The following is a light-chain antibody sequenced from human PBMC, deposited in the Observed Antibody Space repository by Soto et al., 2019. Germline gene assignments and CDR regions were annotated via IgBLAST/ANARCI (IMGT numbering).Light chain of an antibody. CDR1: SVDINY. V-gene: IGLV2-8*01. CDR2: EVS. J-gene: IGLJ3*02. Sequence: QSALTQPPSASGSRGQSVTISCTGTSVDINYVSWFQQHPGKAPKRIIYEVSKRPSGVPDRFSGSKSGNTASLTVSGLQADDEADYYCSSYAGSDIWVFGGGTKLTVL. CDR3: SSYAGSDIWV.